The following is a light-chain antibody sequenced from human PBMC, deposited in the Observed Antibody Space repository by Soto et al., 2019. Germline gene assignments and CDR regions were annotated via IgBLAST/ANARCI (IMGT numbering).Light chain of an antibody. J-gene: IGLJ2*01. CDR3: CAYAGSYTVL. CDR2: DVS. V-gene: IGLV2-11*01. CDR1: SSDVGGYKY. Sequence: QSALTQPRSVSGSPGQSVTISCTGTSSDVGGYKYVSWYQQHPGKVPKLMMFDVSERPSRVPDRFSGSKSGNTPSLSISGLQAEDEADYYCCAYAGSYTVLFGGGTKVTVL.